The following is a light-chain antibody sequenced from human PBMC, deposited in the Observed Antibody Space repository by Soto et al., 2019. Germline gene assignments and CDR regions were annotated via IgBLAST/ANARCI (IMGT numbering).Light chain of an antibody. J-gene: IGKJ1*01. Sequence: EIVMTQSPATLSVSPGERATLSCRASQSVGSNLAWYQQKPGQAPRLLIYGASTRAAGCPATFSGSGSGTDFTLTISSLQSKDFAEYYCQQYNNWRRTFGQGTKVDI. CDR2: GAS. CDR1: QSVGSN. V-gene: IGKV3-15*01. CDR3: QQYNNWRRT.